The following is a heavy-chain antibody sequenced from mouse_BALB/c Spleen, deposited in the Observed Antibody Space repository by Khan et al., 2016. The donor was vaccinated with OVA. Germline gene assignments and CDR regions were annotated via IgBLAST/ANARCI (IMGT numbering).Heavy chain of an antibody. Sequence: VQLKQSGTVLARPGASVKMSCKASGYSFTSYWMHWVKQRPGQGLEWIGTIYPGISDTRYNQKFKVKAKLTAVTSANTAYLEFSSLTNEDSAVYFSTRSYDTYYFDYWGQGATLTVSS. V-gene: IGHV1-5*01. CDR1: GYSFTSYW. J-gene: IGHJ2*01. CDR2: IYPGISDT. CDR3: TRSYDTYYFDY. D-gene: IGHD2-3*01.